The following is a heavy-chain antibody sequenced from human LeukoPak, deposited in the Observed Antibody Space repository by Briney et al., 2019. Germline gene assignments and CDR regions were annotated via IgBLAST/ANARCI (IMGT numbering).Heavy chain of an antibody. Sequence: PGGSLRLSCAASGFTFSGSAMHWVRQASGKGLEWVGRIRSKANSYATTYAASVKGRFTISRDDSKNTAYLQMNSLKTEDTAVYYCTTDFWSGYGFSAADAFDIWGQGTMVTVSS. D-gene: IGHD3-3*01. V-gene: IGHV3-73*01. J-gene: IGHJ3*02. CDR3: TTDFWSGYGFSAADAFDI. CDR1: GFTFSGSA. CDR2: IRSKANSYAT.